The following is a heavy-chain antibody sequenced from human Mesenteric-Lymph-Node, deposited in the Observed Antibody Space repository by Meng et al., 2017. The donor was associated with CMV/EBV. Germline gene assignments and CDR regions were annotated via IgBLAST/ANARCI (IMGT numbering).Heavy chain of an antibody. CDR2: IHYDGSEK. Sequence: GESLKISCAASGFTFSSFGMHWVRQAPSKGLEWVAFIHYDGSEKKYGDSVKGRFTISRDNSKNTVYLQMNSLRPEDTAVYYCARPPNFWSGYWGVWGQGTTVTVSS. CDR1: GFTFSSFG. V-gene: IGHV3-30*02. D-gene: IGHD3-3*01. CDR3: ARPPNFWSGYWGV. J-gene: IGHJ6*02.